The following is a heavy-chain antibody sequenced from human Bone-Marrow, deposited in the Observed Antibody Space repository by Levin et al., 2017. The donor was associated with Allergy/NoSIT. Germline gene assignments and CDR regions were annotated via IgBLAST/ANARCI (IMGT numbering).Heavy chain of an antibody. CDR3: ARTRCSDGVCSYYYGVDI. CDR1: GFTFSSYS. Sequence: LSLTCAASGFTFSSYSMNWVRQAPGKGLEWVAIISYDGSKKYYGDSVKGRFTISRDDSKNTLYLQMNSLRTEDTAVYYCARTRCSDGVCSYYYGVDIWGQGTTVTVSS. V-gene: IGHV3-30-3*01. CDR2: ISYDGSKK. J-gene: IGHJ6*02. D-gene: IGHD2-8*01.